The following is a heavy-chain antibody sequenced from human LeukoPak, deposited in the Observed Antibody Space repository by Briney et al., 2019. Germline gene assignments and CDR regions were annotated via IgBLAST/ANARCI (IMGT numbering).Heavy chain of an antibody. Sequence: SETLSLTCGVSGYSISSGYYWGWIRQPPGKGLEWIGNIYHRGNTYYNPSLKSRVTMSVDTPKNQFSLKLSSVTAADTALYYCARDRASDGSDQLDPWGQGTLVTVSS. V-gene: IGHV4-38-2*02. CDR1: GYSISSGYY. D-gene: IGHD3-10*01. J-gene: IGHJ5*02. CDR2: IYHRGNT. CDR3: ARDRASDGSDQLDP.